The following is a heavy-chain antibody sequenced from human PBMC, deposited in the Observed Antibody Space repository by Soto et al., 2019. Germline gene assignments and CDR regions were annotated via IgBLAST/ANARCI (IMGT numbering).Heavy chain of an antibody. V-gene: IGHV3-30*18. CDR2: ISHDGSNK. Sequence: PGGSLRLSCAASGFTFSSYGMHWVRQAPGKGLEWVAVISHDGSNKYYADSVKGRFTISRDNSKNTLYLQMNSLSAEDTDVYYCANAETYIQLWLAPFDYWGQGTLVTVSS. CDR3: ANAETYIQLWLAPFDY. J-gene: IGHJ4*02. D-gene: IGHD5-18*01. CDR1: GFTFSSYG.